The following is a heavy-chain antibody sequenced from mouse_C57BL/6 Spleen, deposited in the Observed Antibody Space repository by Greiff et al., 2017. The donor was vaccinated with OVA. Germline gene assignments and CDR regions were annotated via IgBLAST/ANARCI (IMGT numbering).Heavy chain of an antibody. CDR1: GYNFTSYW. D-gene: IGHD1-1*01. CDR2: IYPGSGST. Sequence: QVQLQQPGAELVKPGASVKMSCKASGYNFTSYWITWVKQRPGQGLEWIGDIYPGSGSTNYNEKFKSKATLTVDTSSSTAYMQLSSLTSEDSAVYYCARWGYGSSYAMDDWGQGTSVTVSS. V-gene: IGHV1-55*01. J-gene: IGHJ4*01. CDR3: ARWGYGSSYAMDD.